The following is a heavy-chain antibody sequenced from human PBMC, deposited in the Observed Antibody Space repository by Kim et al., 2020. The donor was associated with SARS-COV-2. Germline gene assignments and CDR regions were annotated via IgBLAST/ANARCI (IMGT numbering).Heavy chain of an antibody. Sequence: KGRFTIPRDNAKNSLYLQMNSLRAEDTALYYCAKVGGTSPSMVTWVYFDYWGQGTLVTVSS. V-gene: IGHV3-9*01. D-gene: IGHD5-18*01. CDR3: AKVGGTSPSMVTWVYFDY. J-gene: IGHJ4*02.